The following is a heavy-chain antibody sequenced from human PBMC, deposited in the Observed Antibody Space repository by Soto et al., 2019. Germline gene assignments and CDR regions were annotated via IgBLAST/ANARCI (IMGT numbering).Heavy chain of an antibody. D-gene: IGHD2-21*01. CDR1: GYTFTDYA. Sequence: ASVKVSCKASGYTFTDYAIHWVRQAPGQRLEWMGWIAPGNGNTKYSQNLQGRVTITRDTSETTAHMELSSLRSEDTAVYYCAKGSRMWTPDYWGQGTLVTVS. CDR3: AKGSRMWTPDY. V-gene: IGHV1-3*01. CDR2: IAPGNGNT. J-gene: IGHJ4*02.